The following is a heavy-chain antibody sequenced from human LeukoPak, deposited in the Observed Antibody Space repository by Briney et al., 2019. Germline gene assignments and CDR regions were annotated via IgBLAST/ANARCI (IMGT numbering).Heavy chain of an antibody. V-gene: IGHV4-39*01. Sequence: PSETLSLTCTVSGGSISSSSYYWGWLRQPPGKGLEWIGNIYYSGSTYYNPSLKSRVTISVDTSRNQFSLKLSSVTAADTAVYYCARQARWYSGSYYVKYYYYMDVWGKGTTVTISS. J-gene: IGHJ6*03. CDR3: ARQARWYSGSYYVKYYYYMDV. CDR1: GGSISSSSYY. D-gene: IGHD1-26*01. CDR2: IYYSGST.